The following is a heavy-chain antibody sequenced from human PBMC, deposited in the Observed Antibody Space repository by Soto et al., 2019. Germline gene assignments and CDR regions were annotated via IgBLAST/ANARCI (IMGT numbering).Heavy chain of an antibody. V-gene: IGHV1-46*02. CDR2: IHPSGDTK. Sequence: QVQLVQSGAEVKEPGASVKVSCKASGYTVQNYHMHWVRQAPGQGLEWMGIIHPSGDTKTYAQRFQGRLAMTRDTSTSTAYMELSSLTSEDTAVYFCARDLWGSWTVDYWGQGSLVTASS. CDR3: ARDLWGSWTVDY. CDR1: GYTVQNYH. J-gene: IGHJ4*02. D-gene: IGHD3-16*01.